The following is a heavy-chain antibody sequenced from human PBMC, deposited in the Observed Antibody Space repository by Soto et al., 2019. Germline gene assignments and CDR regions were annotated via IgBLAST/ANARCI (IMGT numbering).Heavy chain of an antibody. CDR3: ARSYCSGGSCYFFDY. CDR1: GFTFSSYD. CDR2: IGTAGDT. J-gene: IGHJ4*02. V-gene: IGHV3-13*01. D-gene: IGHD2-15*01. Sequence: GGSLGLSCAASGFTFSSYDMQWVRQATGKGLEWVSAIGTAGDTYYPGSVKGRFTISRENAKNSLYLQMNSLRAGDTAVYYCARSYCSGGSCYFFDYWGQGTLVTVSS.